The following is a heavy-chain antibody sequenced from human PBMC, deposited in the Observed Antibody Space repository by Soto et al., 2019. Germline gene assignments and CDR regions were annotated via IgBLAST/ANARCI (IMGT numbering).Heavy chain of an antibody. Sequence: ASVKVSCKGSGYTFTGYYRHWVRQAPGQGLEWMGWINPNSGGTNYAQKFQGRVTMTRDTSISTAYMELSRLRSDDTAVYYCARAPNPYSSSSGWFDPWGQGTLVTVSS. CDR2: INPNSGGT. V-gene: IGHV1-2*02. D-gene: IGHD6-6*01. CDR1: GYTFTGYY. J-gene: IGHJ5*02. CDR3: ARAPNPYSSSSGWFDP.